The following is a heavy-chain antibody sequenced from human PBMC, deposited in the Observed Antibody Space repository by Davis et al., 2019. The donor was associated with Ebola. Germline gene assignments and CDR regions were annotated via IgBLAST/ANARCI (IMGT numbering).Heavy chain of an antibody. J-gene: IGHJ4*02. V-gene: IGHV3-21*01. CDR3: ARDSVSYSSLITGYFDY. Sequence: PGGSLRLSCAASGFTFSSYSMNWVRQAPGKGLEWVSSISSSSSYIYYADSVKGRFTISRDNAKNSLYLQMNSLRAEDTAVYYCARDSVSYSSLITGYFDYWGQGTLVTVSS. CDR2: ISSSSSYI. D-gene: IGHD3-22*01. CDR1: GFTFSSYS.